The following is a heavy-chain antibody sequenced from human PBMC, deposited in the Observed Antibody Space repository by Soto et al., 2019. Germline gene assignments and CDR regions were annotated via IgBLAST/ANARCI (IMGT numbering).Heavy chain of an antibody. CDR1: GYTFTSYY. CDR3: ARGRELAYCSSTSCYTPYYYGMDV. Sequence: ASVKVSCKASGYTFTSYYMHWVRQARGQGLEWMGIINPSGGSTRYAQKFQGRVTMTRDTSTNTVYMELSSLRSEDTAVYYCARGRELAYCSSTSCYTPYYYGMDVWGQGTTVTVSS. J-gene: IGHJ6*02. CDR2: INPSGGST. D-gene: IGHD2-2*02. V-gene: IGHV1-46*01.